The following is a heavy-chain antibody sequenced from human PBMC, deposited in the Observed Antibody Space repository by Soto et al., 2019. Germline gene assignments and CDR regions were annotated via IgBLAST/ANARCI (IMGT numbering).Heavy chain of an antibody. J-gene: IGHJ6*02. CDR2: ISYDGSNK. Sequence: HPGGSLRLSCAASGFTFSNYGMHWVRQAPGKGLEWVAVISYDGSNKHYADSVKGRFTISRDNSKNTLYLQMSSLRAEDTAVYYCAKFTSGWYYYYYGMDVWGQGTTVTVSS. D-gene: IGHD6-19*01. CDR3: AKFTSGWYYYYYGMDV. CDR1: GFTFSNYG. V-gene: IGHV3-30*18.